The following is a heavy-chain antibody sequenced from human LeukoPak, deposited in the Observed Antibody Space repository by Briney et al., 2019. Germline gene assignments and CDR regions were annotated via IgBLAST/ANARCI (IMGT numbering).Heavy chain of an antibody. CDR1: GGSISSYY. V-gene: IGHV4-4*09. Sequence: PSETLSLTCTVSGGSISSYYWSWLRQPPGKGLEWIGYIYTSGSTNYNPSLKSRVTISVDTSKNQFSLKLSSVTAADTAVYYCARFNYYDSSGYYHAFDIWGQGTMVTVSS. J-gene: IGHJ3*02. CDR2: IYTSGST. D-gene: IGHD3-22*01. CDR3: ARFNYYDSSGYYHAFDI.